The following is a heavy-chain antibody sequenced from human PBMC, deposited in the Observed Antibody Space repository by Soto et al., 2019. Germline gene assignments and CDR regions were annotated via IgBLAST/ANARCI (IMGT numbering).Heavy chain of an antibody. CDR2: ISYDGSNK. J-gene: IGHJ6*02. D-gene: IGHD2-8*01. CDR3: AKTMLDYYYYGMDV. V-gene: IGHV3-30-3*01. Sequence: GGSLRLSCAASGFTFSSYAMHWVRQAPGKGLEWVAVISYDGSNKYYADSVKGRFTISRDNSKNTLYLQMNSLRAEDAAVYYCAKTMLDYYYYGMDVWGQGTTVTVSS. CDR1: GFTFSSYA.